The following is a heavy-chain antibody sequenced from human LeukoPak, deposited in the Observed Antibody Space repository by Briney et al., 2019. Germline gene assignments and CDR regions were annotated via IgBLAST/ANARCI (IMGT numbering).Heavy chain of an antibody. CDR2: ISWDGGST. J-gene: IGHJ6*04. V-gene: IGHV3-43D*03. CDR1: GFTFADYA. D-gene: IGHD6-13*01. Sequence: GGSLRLSWAASGFTFADYAMHGVRQAPEKGLEWVSLISWDGGSTYYADSVKGRFTISRDNSKNSLYLQMNSLRAEDTALYYCAKGHPRGIAALDVWGKGTTVTVSS. CDR3: AKGHPRGIAALDV.